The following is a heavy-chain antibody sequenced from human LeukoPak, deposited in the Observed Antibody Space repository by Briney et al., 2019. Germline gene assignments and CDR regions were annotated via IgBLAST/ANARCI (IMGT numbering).Heavy chain of an antibody. D-gene: IGHD6-13*01. Sequence: ASVKVSCKASGYTFTSYGISWVRQAPGQGLEWMGWISAYNGNTNYAQKLQGRVTMTTDTSTSTAYMELRSLRSDDTAVYYCARVGDSSSWYNYYYYYYMDVWGKGTTVTVSS. J-gene: IGHJ6*03. CDR1: GYTFTSYG. CDR3: ARVGDSSSWYNYYYYYYMDV. V-gene: IGHV1-18*01. CDR2: ISAYNGNT.